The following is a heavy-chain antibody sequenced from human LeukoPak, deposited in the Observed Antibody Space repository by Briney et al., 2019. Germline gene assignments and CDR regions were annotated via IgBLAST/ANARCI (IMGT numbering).Heavy chain of an antibody. V-gene: IGHV3-30-3*01. CDR1: GFTFSSYA. CDR2: ISYDGSNK. CDR3: AKDGSGYVSNFDY. J-gene: IGHJ4*02. D-gene: IGHD5-12*01. Sequence: GGSLRLSCAASGFTFSSYAMHWVRQAPGKGLEWVAVISYDGSNKYYADSVKGRFTISRDNSKNTLYLQMNSLRAEDTAVYYCAKDGSGYVSNFDYWGQGTLVTVSS.